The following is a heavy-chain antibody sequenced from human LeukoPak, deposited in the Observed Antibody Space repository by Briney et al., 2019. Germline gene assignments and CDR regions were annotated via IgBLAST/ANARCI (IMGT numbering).Heavy chain of an antibody. D-gene: IGHD1-1*01. CDR1: GYTFTSYG. CDR3: ARDRAYTISTMTNWFDP. V-gene: IGHV1-18*01. CDR2: ISAYNGNT. Sequence: ASVKVSCKASGYTFTSYGISWVRQAPGQGLEWMGWISAYNGNTNYAQKLQGRVTMTTDTSTSTAHMELRSLRSDDTAVYYCARDRAYTISTMTNWFDPWGQGTLVTVSS. J-gene: IGHJ5*02.